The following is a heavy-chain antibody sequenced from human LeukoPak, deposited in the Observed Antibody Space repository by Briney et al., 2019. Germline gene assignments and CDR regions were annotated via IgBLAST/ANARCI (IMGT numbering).Heavy chain of an antibody. J-gene: IGHJ4*02. Sequence: SETLSLTCAVYGGSFSGYYWSWIRQPPGKGLEWIGEINHSGSTNYNPSLKSRVTISVDTSKNQFSLKLSSVTAADTAVYYCAAGYYDSSGYYPLGNLDYWGQGTLVAVSS. CDR3: AAGYYDSSGYYPLGNLDY. CDR2: INHSGST. V-gene: IGHV4-34*01. CDR1: GGSFSGYY. D-gene: IGHD3-22*01.